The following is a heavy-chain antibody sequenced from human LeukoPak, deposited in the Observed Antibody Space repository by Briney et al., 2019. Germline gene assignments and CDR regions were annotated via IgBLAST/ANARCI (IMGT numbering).Heavy chain of an antibody. J-gene: IGHJ6*03. CDR3: ARGTVSGADYYYMDV. CDR2: ISGSNGNT. D-gene: IGHD1-26*01. CDR1: AYTFTSYG. Sequence: ASVKVSCKASAYTFTSYGISWMRQAPGQGLEWMGWISGSNGNTKSAQSLQGRVTMTTDTSTSTAYMELRSLRSDDTAVYYCARGTVSGADYYYMDVWGTGTTVTVSS. V-gene: IGHV1-18*01.